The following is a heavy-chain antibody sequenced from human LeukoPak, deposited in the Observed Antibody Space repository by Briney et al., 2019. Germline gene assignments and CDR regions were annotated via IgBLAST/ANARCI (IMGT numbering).Heavy chain of an antibody. CDR1: GASVGSGSHY. CDR3: AKAVAAVSLDS. V-gene: IGHV4-61*01. CDR2: FCCSGST. Sequence: TSETLSLTCTLSGASVGSGSHYWSWIRQAPGKGLEWIGYFCCSGSTNYNPSLKSRVTISVDTSKNQFSLKVTSVTAADTAVYYCAKAVAAVSLDSWGQGTLVTVSS. J-gene: IGHJ4*02. D-gene: IGHD4-23*01.